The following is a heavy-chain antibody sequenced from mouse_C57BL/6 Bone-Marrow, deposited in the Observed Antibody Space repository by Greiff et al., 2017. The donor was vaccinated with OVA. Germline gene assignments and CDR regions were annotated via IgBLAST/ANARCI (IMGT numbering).Heavy chain of an antibody. CDR1: GYTLTSYW. V-gene: IGHV1-55*01. CDR3: ARKNDYDGYAMDY. Sequence: QVHVKQPGAELVKPGASVKMSCKASGYTLTSYWITWVKQRPGQGLEWIGDIYPGSGSTNYNEKFKSKATLTVDTSSSTAYMQLSSLTSEDSAVYYCARKNDYDGYAMDYWGQGTSVTVSS. CDR2: IYPGSGST. J-gene: IGHJ4*01. D-gene: IGHD2-4*01.